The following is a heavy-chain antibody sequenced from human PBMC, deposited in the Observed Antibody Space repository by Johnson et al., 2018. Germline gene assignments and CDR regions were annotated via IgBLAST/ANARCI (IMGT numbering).Heavy chain of an antibody. CDR2: INSDGSGT. J-gene: IGHJ3*01. CDR1: GFTFSYYW. D-gene: IGHD1-26*01. Sequence: VQLQESGGGLVQPGGSLRLSCAASGFTFSYYWMHWVRQAPGEGLMWVSRINSDGSGTIYADSVKGRFSISRDNANNTLYLQMSSRRAEETAVYYCVRGEGRGSFTWGQGTMVTVSS. V-gene: IGHV3-74*01. CDR3: VRGEGRGSFT.